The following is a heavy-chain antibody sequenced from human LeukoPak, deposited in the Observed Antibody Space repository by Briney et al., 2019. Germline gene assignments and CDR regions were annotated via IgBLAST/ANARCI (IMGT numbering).Heavy chain of an antibody. V-gene: IGHV6-1*01. CDR3: ARDFVGTMVRGVIIKSRSYWYFDL. D-gene: IGHD3-10*01. Sequence: KDSQTLSLTCAISGDSVSSNSAAWNWIRQSPSRGLEWLGRTYYRSKWYNDYAVSVKSRITINPDTSKNQFSLQLNSVTPEDTAVYYCARDFVGTMVRGVIIKSRSYWYFDLWGRGTLVTVSS. CDR1: GDSVSSNSAA. CDR2: TYYRSKWYN. J-gene: IGHJ2*01.